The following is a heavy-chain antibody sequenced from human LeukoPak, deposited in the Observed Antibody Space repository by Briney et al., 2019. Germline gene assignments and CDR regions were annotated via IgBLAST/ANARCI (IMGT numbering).Heavy chain of an antibody. J-gene: IGHJ5*02. CDR3: ARDKVAAADGWFDP. CDR1: GYTFTGYY. D-gene: IGHD6-13*01. V-gene: IGHV1-2*06. Sequence: VSVKVSCKASGYTFTGYYMHWVRQAPGQGLEWMGRINPNSGGTNYAQKFQGRVTMTRDTSISTAYMELSRLRSGDTAVYYCARDKVAAADGWFDPWGQGTLVTVSS. CDR2: INPNSGGT.